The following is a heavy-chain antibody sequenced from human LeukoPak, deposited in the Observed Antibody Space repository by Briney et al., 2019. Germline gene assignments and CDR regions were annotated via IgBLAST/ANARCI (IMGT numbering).Heavy chain of an antibody. CDR1: GFTFSSYA. D-gene: IGHD3-22*01. CDR2: ISGSGGST. Sequence: PGGSLRLSCAASGFTFSSYAMSWVRQAPGKGLEWVSAISGSGGSTYYAVSVKGRFTISRDNTKNTLYLQMNSLRAEDTAVYYCAKGPYYYDSSGYSRRWFDPWGQGTLVTVSS. CDR3: AKGPYYYDSSGYSRRWFDP. J-gene: IGHJ5*02. V-gene: IGHV3-23*01.